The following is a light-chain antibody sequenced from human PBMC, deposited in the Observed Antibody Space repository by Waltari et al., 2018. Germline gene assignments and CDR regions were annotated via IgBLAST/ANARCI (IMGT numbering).Light chain of an antibody. CDR3: QQYDNVWT. V-gene: IGKV1-33*01. CDR2: DAS. CDR1: QDISNY. Sequence: IQMTQSTSYLSASVGDRVTITCQASQDISNYLNWYQQKPGKAPKLLIYDASNLETGVPSRFSGSVSGTDFTFTISSLQPEDIATYYCQQYDNVWTFGQGTKVEIK. J-gene: IGKJ1*01.